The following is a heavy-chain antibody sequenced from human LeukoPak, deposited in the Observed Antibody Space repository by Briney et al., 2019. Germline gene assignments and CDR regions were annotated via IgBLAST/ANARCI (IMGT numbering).Heavy chain of an antibody. V-gene: IGHV3-7*01. J-gene: IGHJ6*03. CDR1: GFTFSSYW. CDR2: IKQDGSEK. Sequence: SGGSLRLSCAASGFTFSSYWMSWVRKAPGKGLEWVANIKQDGSEKYYVDSVKGRSTISRDNAKNSLYLQMNSLRAEDTAVYYCARVSSKATVRGLITKKNYYYYYMDVWGKGTTVTISS. D-gene: IGHD3-10*01. CDR3: ARVSSKATVRGLITKKNYYYYYMDV.